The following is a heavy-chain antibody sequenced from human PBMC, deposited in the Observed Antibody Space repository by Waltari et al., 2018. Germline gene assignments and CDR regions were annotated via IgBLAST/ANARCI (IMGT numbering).Heavy chain of an antibody. D-gene: IGHD3-3*01. CDR3: AKKFYGGYDFWSGYYSGYYYGMDV. Sequence: EVQLLESGGGLVQPGGSLRLSCAASGFTFSSYAMSWVRQAPGKGLERASAISGSGGSTYYADSVKGRFTISRDNSKNTLYLQMNSLRAEDTAVYYCAKKFYGGYDFWSGYYSGYYYGMDVWGQGTTVTVSS. CDR2: ISGSGGST. J-gene: IGHJ6*02. CDR1: GFTFSSYA. V-gene: IGHV3-23*01.